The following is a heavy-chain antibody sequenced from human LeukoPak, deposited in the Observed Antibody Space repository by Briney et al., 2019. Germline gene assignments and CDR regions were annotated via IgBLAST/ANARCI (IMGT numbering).Heavy chain of an antibody. V-gene: IGHV3-13*01. CDR1: GFTFSSYD. CDR2: IGTAGDT. J-gene: IGHJ2*01. Sequence: GGSLRLSCAASGFTFSSYDMHWVRQATGKGLEWVSAIGTAGDTYYPGSVKGRFTISRENAKNSLYLQMNSLRAGDTAVYYCARASQYSSSWYFDLWGRGTLVTVSS. CDR3: ARASQYSSSWYFDL. D-gene: IGHD6-13*01.